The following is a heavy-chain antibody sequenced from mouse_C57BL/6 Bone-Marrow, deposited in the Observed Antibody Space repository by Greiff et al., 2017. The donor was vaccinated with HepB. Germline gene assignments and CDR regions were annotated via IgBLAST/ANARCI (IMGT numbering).Heavy chain of an antibody. Sequence: DVMLVESGGGLVQPGGSLKLSCAASGFTFSDYGMAWVRQAPRKGPEWVAFISNLAYSIYYADTVTGRFTISRENAKNTLYLEMSSLRSEDTAMYYCARSDSSGSFAYWGQGTLVTVSA. D-gene: IGHD3-2*02. V-gene: IGHV5-15*01. CDR2: ISNLAYSI. J-gene: IGHJ3*01. CDR1: GFTFSDYG. CDR3: ARSDSSGSFAY.